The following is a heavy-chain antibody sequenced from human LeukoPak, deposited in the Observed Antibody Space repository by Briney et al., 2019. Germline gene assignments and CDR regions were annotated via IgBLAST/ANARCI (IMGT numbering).Heavy chain of an antibody. J-gene: IGHJ4*02. V-gene: IGHV3-48*01. Sequence: GGSLRLSCVASGFTFSSYWMHWVRQAPGKGLEWVSYIGRNISAIYYADSVRGRVTISRDNSKNTLFLQMNSLRGEDTALYYCAKAGSSSWYLDYWGQGALVTVSS. D-gene: IGHD6-13*01. CDR2: IGRNISAI. CDR3: AKAGSSSWYLDY. CDR1: GFTFSSYW.